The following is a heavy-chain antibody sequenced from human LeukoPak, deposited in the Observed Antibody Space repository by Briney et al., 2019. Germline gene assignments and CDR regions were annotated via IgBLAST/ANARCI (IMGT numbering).Heavy chain of an antibody. CDR1: GYTFTGYY. CDR2: INPNSGGT. D-gene: IGHD6-13*01. Sequence: ASMKVSCKASGYTFTGYYMHWVRQAPGQGLEWMGWINPNSGGTNYAQKFQGRVTMTGDTSISTACMELSRLRSDDTAVYFCASQNTYSSSWYGQFDYWGQGTLVTVSS. J-gene: IGHJ4*02. CDR3: ASQNTYSSSWYGQFDY. V-gene: IGHV1-2*02.